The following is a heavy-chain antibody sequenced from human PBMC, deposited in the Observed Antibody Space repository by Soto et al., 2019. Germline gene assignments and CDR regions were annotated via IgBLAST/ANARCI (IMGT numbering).Heavy chain of an antibody. V-gene: IGHV1-69*02. Sequence: QVQLEQSGAEVKKPGSSVKVSCKASGDTFSFYTLNWVRQAPGQGFEWVGRVNPILAMSSSAPKFQGRVSMFADKSAGTAYMELRSLRSDDTAVYYCATSYGSVSSPFAYWGQGTLVTVSS. CDR1: GDTFSFYT. CDR2: VNPILAMS. D-gene: IGHD3-10*01. J-gene: IGHJ4*02. CDR3: ATSYGSVSSPFAY.